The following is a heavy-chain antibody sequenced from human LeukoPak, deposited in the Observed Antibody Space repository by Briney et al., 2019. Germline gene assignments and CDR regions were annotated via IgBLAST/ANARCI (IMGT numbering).Heavy chain of an antibody. D-gene: IGHD1-26*01. Sequence: GGSLRLSCAASGLTFSSYSMNWVRQAPGKGLEWVSYISSSSSSIYYADSVKGRFTISRDNAKNSLYLQMNSLRAEDTAVYYCARDRVGATRMFDYWGQGTLVTVSS. CDR2: ISSSSSSI. CDR3: ARDRVGATRMFDY. CDR1: GLTFSSYS. V-gene: IGHV3-48*01. J-gene: IGHJ4*02.